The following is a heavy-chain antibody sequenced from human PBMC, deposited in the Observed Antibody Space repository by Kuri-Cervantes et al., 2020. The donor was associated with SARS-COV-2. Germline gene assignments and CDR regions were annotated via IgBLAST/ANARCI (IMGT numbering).Heavy chain of an antibody. CDR2: ISYDGSNK. V-gene: IGHV3-30-3*01. J-gene: IGHJ3*02. CDR1: GFTFSSYA. D-gene: IGHD7-27*01. CDR3: ARDLTGDFNDAFDI. Sequence: GGSLRLSCAASGFTFSSYAMHWVRQAPGKGLEWVAVISYDGSNKYYADSVKGRFTISRDNSKNTLYLQMSSLRAEDTAVYYCARDLTGDFNDAFDIWGQGTMVTVSS.